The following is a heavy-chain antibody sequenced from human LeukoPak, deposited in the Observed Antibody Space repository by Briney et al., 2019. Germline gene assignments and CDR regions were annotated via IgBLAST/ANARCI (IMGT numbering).Heavy chain of an antibody. CDR1: GYAFSSHS. V-gene: IGHV1-18*01. D-gene: IGHD3-3*02. J-gene: IGHJ4*02. CDR3: ARGEYDLLGDY. CDR2: ISPYNGNT. Sequence: ASVKVSCKTSGYAFSSHSMNWVRQAPGQGLEWMGWISPYNGNTKYAQKLQGRATMTTDTSTSTAYMELRSLRSDDTAVYYCARGEYDLLGDYWGPGTLVTVSS.